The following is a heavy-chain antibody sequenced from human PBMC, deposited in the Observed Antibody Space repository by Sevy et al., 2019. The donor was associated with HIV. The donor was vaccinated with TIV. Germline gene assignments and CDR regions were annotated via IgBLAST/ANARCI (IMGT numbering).Heavy chain of an antibody. V-gene: IGHV3-30*18. CDR1: GFTFSHYA. J-gene: IGHJ4*02. D-gene: IGHD4-17*01. Sequence: GGSLRFSCAASGFTFSHYAMHWIRQAPGKGLEWVAAISFDGASRNYADSVRGRFTISRDDSKNTVYLHMRGLRSEDTAVYFCAKDHAVTTEWVVFDSWGQGTLVTVSS. CDR3: AKDHAVTTEWVVFDS. CDR2: ISFDGASR.